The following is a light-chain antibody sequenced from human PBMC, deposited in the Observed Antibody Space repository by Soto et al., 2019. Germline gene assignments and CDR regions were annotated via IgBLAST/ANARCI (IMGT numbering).Light chain of an antibody. CDR3: QQYNNWPPKAYT. V-gene: IGKV3-15*01. CDR1: QSVSSN. Sequence: EIVMTQSPATLSVSQGERATLYCRASQSVSSNLAWYQQKPGQAPRLLIYGASTRATGIPARFSGSGSGTEFTLTISSLQSEDYAVYYCQQYNNWPPKAYTFGQGTKLEIK. J-gene: IGKJ2*01. CDR2: GAS.